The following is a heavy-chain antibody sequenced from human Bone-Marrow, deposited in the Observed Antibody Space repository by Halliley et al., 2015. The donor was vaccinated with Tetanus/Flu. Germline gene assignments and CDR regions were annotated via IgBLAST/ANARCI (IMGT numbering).Heavy chain of an antibody. J-gene: IGHJ4*02. D-gene: IGHD2-2*02. CDR2: DGGRDART. Sequence: WVAVDGGRDARTYYADSVRGLFTISRDNSKNTLYLQRNSLRAEDTAVYFCAAEGSLRGLYLDYWRQGTLVTVSS. V-gene: IGHV3-23*01. CDR3: AAEGSLRGLYLDY.